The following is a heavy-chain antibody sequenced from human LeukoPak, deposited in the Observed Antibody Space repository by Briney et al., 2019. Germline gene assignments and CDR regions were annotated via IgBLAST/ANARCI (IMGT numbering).Heavy chain of an antibody. D-gene: IGHD1-26*01. CDR1: GYSISSGYY. CDR2: INHRGST. CDR3: AARLSWELCDNCFDP. J-gene: IGHJ5*02. Sequence: PSETLSLTCTVSGYSISSGYYWGWIRQPPGKGLEWIGEINHRGSTNYNPSLKSRVTISADTSKNQFSLELRSVTAADTAVYYCAARLSWELCDNCFDPWGQGTLVTVSS. V-gene: IGHV4-38-2*02.